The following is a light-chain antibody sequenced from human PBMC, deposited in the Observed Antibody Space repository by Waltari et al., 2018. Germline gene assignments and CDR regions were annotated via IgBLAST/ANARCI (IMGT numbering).Light chain of an antibody. CDR1: QSVFYNSNNKNF. V-gene: IGKV4-1*01. Sequence: DIVMTQSPASLAVSLGERATITCKSSQSVFYNSNNKNFLAWYQQKPGQPPKLLIYWASTRQSGVPDRFSGSGSGTDFTLTISSLQAEDVAVYYGGQYYTTPAYTFGQGTKLDIK. J-gene: IGKJ2*01. CDR3: GQYYTTPAYT. CDR2: WAS.